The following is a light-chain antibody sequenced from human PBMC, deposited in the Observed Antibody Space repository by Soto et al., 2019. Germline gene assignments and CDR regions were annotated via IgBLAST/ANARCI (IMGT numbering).Light chain of an antibody. CDR3: ATWDDSLSGVV. J-gene: IGLJ2*01. CDR2: RIN. V-gene: IGLV1-47*01. Sequence: QSVLTQPPSASGTPGQRVTISCSGSSSNIGSNYVYWYQQLPGTAPKLLIYRINQRPSGVPDRFSGSKSGTSASLAISGLRSEDEAHYYCATWDDSLSGVVFGGGTKLTVL. CDR1: SSNIGSNY.